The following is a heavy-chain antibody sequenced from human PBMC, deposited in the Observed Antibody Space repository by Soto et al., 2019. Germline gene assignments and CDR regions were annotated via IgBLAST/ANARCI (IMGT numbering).Heavy chain of an antibody. D-gene: IGHD3-9*01. CDR3: AKFLWLNY. CDR2: XXXXXGXX. CDR1: GGTFSSYA. Sequence: ASVKVSCKASGGTFSSYAISWVRQAPGQGLXWXXGXXXXXGXXXYAQKFQGRVTITADKSTSKAYMELNRLRAEDTAVYYCAKFLWLNYWGQGTLVTVSS. V-gene: IGHV1-69*06. J-gene: IGHJ4*02.